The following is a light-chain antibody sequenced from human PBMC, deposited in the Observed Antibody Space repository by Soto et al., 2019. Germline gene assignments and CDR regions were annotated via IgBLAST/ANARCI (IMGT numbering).Light chain of an antibody. CDR2: GTS. V-gene: IGKV1-39*01. Sequence: DIQLPPSPSSPSASVGDTVTITCRARQNNNTYINWYQQKPRQALKLKIYGTSSLQSGVPSRFSGSGSGTDFTLTISSLQPEDFASYYCQQSYTTPKTFGQGTKVDIK. CDR1: QNNNTY. CDR3: QQSYTTPKT. J-gene: IGKJ1*01.